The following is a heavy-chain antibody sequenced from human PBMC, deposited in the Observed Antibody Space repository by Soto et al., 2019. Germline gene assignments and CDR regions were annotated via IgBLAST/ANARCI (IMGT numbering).Heavy chain of an antibody. V-gene: IGHV3-23*01. CDR2: ISGSGGST. J-gene: IGHJ1*01. D-gene: IGHD6-19*01. Sequence: GGSLRLSCAASGFTFSSYAMSWVRQAPGKGLEWVSAISGSGGSTYYADSVKGRFTISRDNSKNTLYLQMNSLRAEDTAVYYCAKESGYRSGWHAEYFQHWGQGTLVTVSS. CDR1: GFTFSSYA. CDR3: AKESGYRSGWHAEYFQH.